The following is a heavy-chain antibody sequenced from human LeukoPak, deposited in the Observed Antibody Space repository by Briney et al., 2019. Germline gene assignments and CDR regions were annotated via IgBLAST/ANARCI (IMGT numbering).Heavy chain of an antibody. Sequence: PGGSLRLSCAASGFTFSSYGMHWVRQPPGKGLEWVAVTWYDGSNKYYADSVKGRFTISRDNSKNTLYLQMNSLRAEDTAVYYCARVWDPYYDFWSGYYKTLGYFDYWGQGTLVTVSS. CDR3: ARVWDPYYDFWSGYYKTLGYFDY. CDR1: GFTFSSYG. CDR2: TWYDGSNK. J-gene: IGHJ4*02. V-gene: IGHV3-33*01. D-gene: IGHD3-3*01.